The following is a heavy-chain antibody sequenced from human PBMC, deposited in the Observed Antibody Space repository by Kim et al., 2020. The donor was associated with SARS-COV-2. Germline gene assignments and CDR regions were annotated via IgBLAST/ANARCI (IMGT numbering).Heavy chain of an antibody. CDR3: ARVEGYCSSTSCYPPDSSSSDVPPVY. CDR1: GYTFTSYG. D-gene: IGHD2-2*01. J-gene: IGHJ4*02. V-gene: IGHV1-18*01. CDR2: ISAYNGNT. Sequence: ASVKVSCKASGYTFTSYGISWVRQAPGQGLEWMGWISAYNGNTNYAQKLQGRVTMTTDTSTSTAYMELRSLRSDDTAVYYCARVEGYCSSTSCYPPDSSSSDVPPVYWGQGTLVTVSS.